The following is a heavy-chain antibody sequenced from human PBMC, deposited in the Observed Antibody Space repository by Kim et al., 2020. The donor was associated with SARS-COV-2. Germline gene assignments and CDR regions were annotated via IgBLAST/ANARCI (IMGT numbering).Heavy chain of an antibody. J-gene: IGHJ4*02. V-gene: IGHV3-33*06. D-gene: IGHD1-7*01. Sequence: YADSVKGRFTISRDNSKNTLYLQMNSLRAEDTAVYYCAKDSYNWNYVVDYWGQGTLVTVSS. CDR3: AKDSYNWNYVVDY.